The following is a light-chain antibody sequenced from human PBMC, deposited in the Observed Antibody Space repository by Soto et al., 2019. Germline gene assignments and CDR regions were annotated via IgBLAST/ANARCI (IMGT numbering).Light chain of an antibody. V-gene: IGKV1-12*01. Sequence: DIQMTQSPSSVSASVGDRVIITCRASEDISGYLAWYQQRPGKAPNLLISAASNLYDGVPTRFRGRGSGTEFTLTINSLQPEDFATYFCQQGIHFPLAFGGGTKVEVK. CDR2: AAS. CDR1: EDISGY. J-gene: IGKJ4*01. CDR3: QQGIHFPLA.